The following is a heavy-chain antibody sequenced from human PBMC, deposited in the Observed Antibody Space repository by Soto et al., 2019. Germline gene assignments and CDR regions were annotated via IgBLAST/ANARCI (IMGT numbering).Heavy chain of an antibody. CDR2: IYYSGST. CDR1: GGSISSYY. CDR3: ARGIAARHPTYFDY. Sequence: PSETLSLTCTVSGGSISSYYWSWIRQPPGEGLEWIGYIYYSGSTNYNPSLKSRVTISVDTSKNQFSLKLSSVTAADTAVYYCARGIAARHPTYFDYWGQGTLVTVSS. D-gene: IGHD6-6*01. J-gene: IGHJ4*02. V-gene: IGHV4-59*12.